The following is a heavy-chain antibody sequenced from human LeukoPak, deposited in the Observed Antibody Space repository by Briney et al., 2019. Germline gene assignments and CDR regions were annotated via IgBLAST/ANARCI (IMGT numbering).Heavy chain of an antibody. Sequence: SETLSLTCTVSGDSINSFYWSWIRQPAGKGLEWIGHIYSSGSTNYSPSLKSRVTMSVDTSKNQFSLKLSSVTAADTAVYYCARGSSGKYWFDPWGQGTLVTVSS. CDR3: ARGSSGKYWFDP. J-gene: IGHJ5*02. V-gene: IGHV4-4*07. CDR1: GDSINSFY. D-gene: IGHD1-26*01. CDR2: IYSSGST.